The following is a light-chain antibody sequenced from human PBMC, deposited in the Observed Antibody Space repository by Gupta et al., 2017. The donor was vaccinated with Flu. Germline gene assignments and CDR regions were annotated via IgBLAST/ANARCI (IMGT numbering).Light chain of an antibody. CDR1: SSNIGRND. V-gene: IGLV1-47*01. Sequence: QSVLTQPPSASGPPGQRVAISCSGDSSNIGRNDVYWYQQLPGTAPKLLSTSTDQRPSGVPERLSASKSGTSASLAISGLRSDDEASYYCASWDDSLGASVFGGGTKLTVL. CDR2: STD. J-gene: IGLJ3*02. CDR3: ASWDDSLGASV.